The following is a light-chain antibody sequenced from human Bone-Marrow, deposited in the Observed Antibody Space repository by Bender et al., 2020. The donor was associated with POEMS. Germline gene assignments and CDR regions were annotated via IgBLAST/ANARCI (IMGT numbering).Light chain of an antibody. CDR2: EGS. Sequence: QSALTQPASVSGSPGQSITISCTGSSSDVGGYNLVSWYQHHPGKAPKLMIYEGSRRPSGVSNRFSGSKSGNTASLTISGLQAEDEADYYCNSYSSRRTRVFGGGTKLTVL. CDR1: SSDVGGYNL. V-gene: IGLV2-14*02. CDR3: NSYSSRRTRV. J-gene: IGLJ3*02.